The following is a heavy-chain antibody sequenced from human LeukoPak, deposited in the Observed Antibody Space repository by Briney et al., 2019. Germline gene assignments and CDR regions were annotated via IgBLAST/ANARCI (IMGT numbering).Heavy chain of an antibody. CDR1: GFTFDDYA. D-gene: IGHD5-24*01. J-gene: IGHJ4*02. V-gene: IGHV3-9*01. Sequence: PGGSLRLSCAASGFTFDDYAMHWVRQAPGKGLEWVSGISWNSGSIAYADSVKGRFTISRDNAKNSLYLQMNSLRAEDTAVYYCARALGWLPENYWGQGTLVTVSS. CDR3: ARALGWLPENY. CDR2: ISWNSGSI.